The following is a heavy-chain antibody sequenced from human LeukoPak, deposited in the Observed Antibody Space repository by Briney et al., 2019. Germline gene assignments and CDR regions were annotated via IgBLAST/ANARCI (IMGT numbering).Heavy chain of an antibody. J-gene: IGHJ6*03. Sequence: GGSLRLSCAASGFTFSSYGMHRVRQAPGKGLEGVAFIRYDGSNKYYADSVEGRFTISRDNSKNTLYLQMNSLRAEDTAVYYCAKPEGLYYMDVWDKGTTVTVSS. CDR1: GFTFSSYG. CDR2: IRYDGSNK. V-gene: IGHV3-30*02. CDR3: AKPEGLYYMDV.